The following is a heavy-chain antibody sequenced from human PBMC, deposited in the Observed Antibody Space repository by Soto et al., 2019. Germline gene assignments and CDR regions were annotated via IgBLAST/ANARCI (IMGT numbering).Heavy chain of an antibody. CDR2: ISFDGRNT. CDR1: GFTFSSYG. CDR3: ANGRYSSSAEFDY. Sequence: QVQLVESGGGVVQPGRSLRLSCAASGFTFSSYGMNWVRQAPDKGLEWVAGISFDGRNTYHADSVKGRFTVSRDNSKNTLYLQMDSXRXEDXAXXYCANGRYSSSAEFDYWGQGTLVTVSS. V-gene: IGHV3-30*18. J-gene: IGHJ4*02. D-gene: IGHD6-6*01.